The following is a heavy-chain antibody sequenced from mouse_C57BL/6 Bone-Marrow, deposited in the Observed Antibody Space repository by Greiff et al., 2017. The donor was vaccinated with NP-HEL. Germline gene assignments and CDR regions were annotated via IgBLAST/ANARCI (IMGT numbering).Heavy chain of an antibody. J-gene: IGHJ1*03. CDR1: GFNIKNTY. D-gene: IGHD1-1*01. V-gene: IGHV14-3*01. Sequence: EVQLQQSVAELVRPGASVKLSCTASGFNIKNTYMHWVKQRPEQGLEWIGRIDPANGNTKYAPKFQGKATITADTSSNTAYLQLSSLTSEDTAIYYCARNHYGSSYVRYFDVWGTGTTVTVSS. CDR2: IDPANGNT. CDR3: ARNHYGSSYVRYFDV.